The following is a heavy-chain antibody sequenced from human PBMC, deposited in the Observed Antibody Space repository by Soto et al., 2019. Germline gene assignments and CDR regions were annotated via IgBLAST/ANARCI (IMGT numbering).Heavy chain of an antibody. CDR1: GFTFSTYA. CDR3: AMEYSATIYWRFDL. D-gene: IGHD4-17*01. V-gene: IGHV3-23*01. Sequence: EVQLLESGGGLVQPGGSLRLSCAASGFTFSTYAVGWVRQAPGMGLEWVSCISRSSGRADYADSVKGRFTISRDNSKNSLYLQMNTLRAEDTSLSHCAMEYSATIYWRFDLWGRGTLVTVSS. CDR2: ISRSSGRA. J-gene: IGHJ2*01.